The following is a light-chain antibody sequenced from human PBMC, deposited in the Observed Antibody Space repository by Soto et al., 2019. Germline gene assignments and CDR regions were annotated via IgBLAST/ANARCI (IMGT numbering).Light chain of an antibody. CDR1: QGVRND. Sequence: AIQMTQSPSSLSASVGDRVTITCRTSQGVRNDLGWYQQKPGKAPKLLIYGASNLQSGVPSRFSGSGSGTDFTLTISSLQPEDFATYYCLQDYNYPWTFGQGTEVEIK. V-gene: IGKV1-6*01. CDR2: GAS. CDR3: LQDYNYPWT. J-gene: IGKJ1*01.